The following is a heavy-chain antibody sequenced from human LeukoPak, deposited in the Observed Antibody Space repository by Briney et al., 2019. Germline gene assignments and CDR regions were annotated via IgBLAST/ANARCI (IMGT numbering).Heavy chain of an antibody. Sequence: SQTLSLTCTVSGGSISSGGYYWSWIRQHQGKGLEWIGYIYYSGSNYSNPSLKSRLTISVDTSKNQFSLKLRAVTAADTAVYYCARGFGKNYYDSSGYYGFDYWGQGTLVTVSS. D-gene: IGHD3-22*01. J-gene: IGHJ4*02. CDR1: GGSISSGGYY. CDR3: ARGFGKNYYDSSGYYGFDY. V-gene: IGHV4-31*03. CDR2: IYYSGSN.